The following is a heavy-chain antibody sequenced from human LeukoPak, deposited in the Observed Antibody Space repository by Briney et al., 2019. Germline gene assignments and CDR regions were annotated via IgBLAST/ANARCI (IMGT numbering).Heavy chain of an antibody. CDR3: TRGYDVLTGLSYFDY. CDR2: TRSKAYGGTT. Sequence: GGSLRLSCTAYGFTFGDYAMSWFRPAPGKGREWVGFTRSKAYGGTTEYAASVKGRFTISRDDSKTIAYLQMNSLNTEDTAVYYCTRGYDVLTGLSYFDYWGQGALVTVSS. CDR1: GFTFGDYA. V-gene: IGHV3-49*03. J-gene: IGHJ4*02. D-gene: IGHD3-9*01.